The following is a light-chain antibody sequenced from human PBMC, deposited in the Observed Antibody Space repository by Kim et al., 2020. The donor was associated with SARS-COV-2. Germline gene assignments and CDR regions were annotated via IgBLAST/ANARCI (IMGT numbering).Light chain of an antibody. CDR1: QSVSSN. CDR2: GAS. Sequence: SPGERATLSCRASQSVSSNSACYQQKPGQSPRLLIYGASTRATCIPARFSGSGSGTEFTLTISSLQSEDFAVYYCQQYNNWPPLYTFGQGTKLEI. J-gene: IGKJ2*01. CDR3: QQYNNWPPLYT. V-gene: IGKV3-15*01.